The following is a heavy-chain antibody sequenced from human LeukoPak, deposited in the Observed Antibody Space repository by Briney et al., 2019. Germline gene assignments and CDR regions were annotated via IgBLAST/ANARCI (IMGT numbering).Heavy chain of an antibody. CDR3: ARTDYGDYDGGYYFDY. D-gene: IGHD4-17*01. Sequence: GRSLRLSCAASGFTFSSYAMHWVRQAPGKGLERVAVISYDGSNKYYADSVKGRFTISRDNSKNTLYLQMNSLRAEDTAVYYCARTDYGDYDGGYYFDYWGQGTLVTVSS. CDR2: ISYDGSNK. CDR1: GFTFSSYA. V-gene: IGHV3-30*04. J-gene: IGHJ4*02.